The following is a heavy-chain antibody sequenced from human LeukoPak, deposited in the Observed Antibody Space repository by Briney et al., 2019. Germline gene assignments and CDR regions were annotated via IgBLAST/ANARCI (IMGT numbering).Heavy chain of an antibody. CDR3: AKGLGDNWNYFDSMDV. V-gene: IGHV3-30*18. CDR1: GFTFSSYG. D-gene: IGHD1-20*01. J-gene: IGHJ6*02. Sequence: GGSLRLSCAASGFTFSSYGMHWVRQAPGKGLEWVAVISYDGSNKYYADSVKGRFTISRDNSKNTLYLQMNSLRAEDTAVYYCAKGLGDNWNYFDSMDVWGQGTTVTVSS. CDR2: ISYDGSNK.